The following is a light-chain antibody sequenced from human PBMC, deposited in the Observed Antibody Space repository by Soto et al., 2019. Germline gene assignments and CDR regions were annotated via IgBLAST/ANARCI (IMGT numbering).Light chain of an antibody. CDR3: QQLNSYLMYT. V-gene: IGKV1-9*01. CDR2: AAS. CDR1: QGISSY. Sequence: DIQLTQSPSFLSASVGDRVTITCRASQGISSYLAWYQQKPEKAPKLLIYAASTLQSGVPSRFSGSGSGTEFTLTISSLQPEDFATYYCQQLNSYLMYTFGQGTKLEIK. J-gene: IGKJ2*01.